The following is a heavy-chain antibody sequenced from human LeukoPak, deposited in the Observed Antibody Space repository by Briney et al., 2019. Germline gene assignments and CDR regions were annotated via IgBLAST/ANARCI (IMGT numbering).Heavy chain of an antibody. D-gene: IGHD4-17*01. CDR3: TRDVSAPPPSDYYYYYGLDV. CDR1: GGSLISYT. CDR2: IIPILNTA. Sequence: SVKVSCKASGGSLISYTISWVRQAPGQGLEWMGRIIPILNTANYAQQLQGRVTITADKFTNTAYLELSSLTFEDTAVYYCTRDVSAPPPSDYYYYYGLDVWGQGTTVTVSS. V-gene: IGHV1-69*08. J-gene: IGHJ6*02.